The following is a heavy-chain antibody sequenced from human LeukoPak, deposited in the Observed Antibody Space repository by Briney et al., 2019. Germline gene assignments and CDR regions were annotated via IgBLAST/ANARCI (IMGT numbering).Heavy chain of an antibody. CDR3: ARDRVSLRYYYYMDV. V-gene: IGHV4-59*11. D-gene: IGHD2-21*01. CDR1: GGSISSHY. CDR2: IYYSGST. Sequence: PSETLSLTCTVSGGSISSHYWSWIRQPPGKGLEWIGYIYYSGSTSYNPSLKSRVTISVDTSKNQFSLKLSSVTAADTAVYYCARDRVSLRYYYYMDVWGKGTTVTVSS. J-gene: IGHJ6*03.